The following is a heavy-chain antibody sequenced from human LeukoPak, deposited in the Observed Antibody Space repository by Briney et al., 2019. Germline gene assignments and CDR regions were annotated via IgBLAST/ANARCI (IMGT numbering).Heavy chain of an antibody. CDR2: ISSTSGTI. D-gene: IGHD2-15*01. CDR3: ARDYGCSGGSCYLGAFDI. Sequence: GGSLRLSCVASGFSFSSYSMNWVRQAPGKGLEWVSYISSTSGTIYYADSVKGRFTISRDNAKNSLYLQMNSLRAEDTAVYYCARDYGCSGGSCYLGAFDIWGQGTMVTVSS. V-gene: IGHV3-48*04. J-gene: IGHJ3*02. CDR1: GFSFSSYS.